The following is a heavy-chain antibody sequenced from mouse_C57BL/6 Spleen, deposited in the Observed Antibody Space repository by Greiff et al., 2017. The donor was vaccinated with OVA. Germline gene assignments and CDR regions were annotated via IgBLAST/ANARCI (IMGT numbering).Heavy chain of an antibody. Sequence: QVQLQQPGAELVRPGTSVKLSCKASGYTFTSYWMHWVKQRPGQGLEWIGVIDPSDSYTNYNQKFKGKATLTVDTSSSTAYMQLSSLTSEDSAVYYCAKSVITTVVAEGDYWGQGTTLTVSS. CDR2: IDPSDSYT. J-gene: IGHJ2*01. CDR1: GYTFTSYW. CDR3: AKSVITTVVAEGDY. V-gene: IGHV1-59*01. D-gene: IGHD1-1*01.